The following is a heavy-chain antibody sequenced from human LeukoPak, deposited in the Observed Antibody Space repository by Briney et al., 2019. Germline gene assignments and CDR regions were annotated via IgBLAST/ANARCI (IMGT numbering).Heavy chain of an antibody. Sequence: PSETLSLTYTVSGGSFSSGDYSWNWIRQPAGQGLEWIGRLFSSGTTNYNPSLKSRVTISVDTSKNQFSLKLSSVTAADTAVYYCARSRSYWGQGTLVTVSS. CDR1: GGSFSSGDYS. CDR3: ARSRSY. D-gene: IGHD3-10*01. CDR2: LFSSGTT. V-gene: IGHV4-61*02. J-gene: IGHJ4*02.